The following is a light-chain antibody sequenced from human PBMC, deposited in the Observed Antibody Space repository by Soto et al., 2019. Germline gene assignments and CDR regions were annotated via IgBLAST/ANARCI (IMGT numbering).Light chain of an antibody. V-gene: IGKV1-5*03. CDR3: QQYETYTT. CDR1: QSISSW. CDR2: KAS. J-gene: IGKJ1*01. Sequence: DIQMTQSPSTLSASVGDRVTITCRASQSISSWLAWYQQKPGQAPKLLIYKASYLHSGAPSRFSGSGSGTEFTLTISSLQPDDFATYYCQQYETYTTFGQGTKVEIK.